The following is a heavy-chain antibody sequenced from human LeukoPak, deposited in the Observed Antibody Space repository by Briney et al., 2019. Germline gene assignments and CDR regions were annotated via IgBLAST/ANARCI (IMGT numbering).Heavy chain of an antibody. J-gene: IGHJ5*02. CDR2: IYYIGST. Sequence: PSETLSLTCTVSGGSISIHYGSWIRQPPGKGLEWIGYIYYIGSTNYNPSLKRRATLSLDTSKNQFSLKLSSVTAADTAVYYCARTLEGFDPWGLGTLVTVSS. CDR1: GGSISIHY. V-gene: IGHV4-59*11. CDR3: ARTLEGFDP.